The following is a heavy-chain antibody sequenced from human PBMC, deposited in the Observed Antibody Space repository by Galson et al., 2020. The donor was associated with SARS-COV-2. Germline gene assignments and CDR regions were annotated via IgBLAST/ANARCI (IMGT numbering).Heavy chain of an antibody. D-gene: IGHD4-17*01. CDR3: ARRPVRLYYGMDV. CDR2: MNPNSGNT. J-gene: IGHJ6*02. V-gene: IGHV1-8*01. CDR1: GYIFTSFD. Sequence: ASVKVSCKASGYIFTSFDINWVRQATGQGLEWMGWMNPNSGNTGYVQKFQGRVTMTRDTSVSTAYMELRSLRSEDTAVYYCARRPVRLYYGMDVWGQGTTVTVSS.